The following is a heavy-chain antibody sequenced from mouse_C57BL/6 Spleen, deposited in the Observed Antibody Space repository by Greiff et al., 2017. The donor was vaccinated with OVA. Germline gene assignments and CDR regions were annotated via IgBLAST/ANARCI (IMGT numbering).Heavy chain of an antibody. Sequence: QVQLQQPGAELVKPGASVKLSCKASGYTFTSYWMHWVKQRPGRGLEWIGRIDPNSGGTKYNEKFKSKATLTVDKPSSTAYMQLSILTSEDSAVYYCARRSNYGEDYFDYWGQGTTLTVSS. J-gene: IGHJ2*01. D-gene: IGHD2-5*01. CDR3: ARRSNYGEDYFDY. CDR1: GYTFTSYW. V-gene: IGHV1-72*01. CDR2: IDPNSGGT.